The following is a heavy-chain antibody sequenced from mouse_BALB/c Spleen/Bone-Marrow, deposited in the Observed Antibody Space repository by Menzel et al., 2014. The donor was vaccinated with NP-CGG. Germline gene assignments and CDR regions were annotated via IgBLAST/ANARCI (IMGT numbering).Heavy chain of an antibody. V-gene: IGHV1-87*01. J-gene: IGHJ4*01. D-gene: IGHD2-1*01. CDR2: IYPGDGDT. CDR3: ASPYGNYDAMDY. Sequence: VMLVESGAELARPGASVELSCKASGYTFTSYWMQWVKQRPGQGLQWIGAIYPGDGDTRYTQKFRGKATLTADKSSNTAYMQLSSLTSEDSAVYFCASPYGNYDAMDYWGQGTSVTVSS. CDR1: GYTFTSYW.